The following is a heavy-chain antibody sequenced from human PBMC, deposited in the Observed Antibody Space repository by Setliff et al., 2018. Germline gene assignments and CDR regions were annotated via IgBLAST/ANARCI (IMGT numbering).Heavy chain of an antibody. V-gene: IGHV1-8*02. CDR1: GYNFTNYD. CDR2: MNPNNGNT. J-gene: IGHJ4*02. D-gene: IGHD5-18*01. CDR3: ARFGGHNYGSFDS. Sequence: GASVKVSCKTSGYNFTNYDINWVRQATGQGLEWLGWMNPNNGNTGYAHEFQGRVTMTRDTSISTAYMELSSLRSDDTAVYYCARFGGHNYGSFDSWGQGTLVTVSS.